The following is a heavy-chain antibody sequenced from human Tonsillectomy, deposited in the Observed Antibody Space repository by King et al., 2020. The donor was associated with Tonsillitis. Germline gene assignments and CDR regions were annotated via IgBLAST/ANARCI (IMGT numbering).Heavy chain of an antibody. V-gene: IGHV4-39*01. Sequence: MQLQESGPGLVKPSETLSLTCSVSGGSISSGHNSWGWIRQPPGEGLEWIGTMYYSGSTYYSPSLKSRVTLSVDTSKNQFLLKLSSVTAADTSIYYCARLFSRDDHDTTGYYFAFDIWGQGTMVTVSS. CDR1: GGSISSGHNS. CDR2: MYYSGST. D-gene: IGHD3-22*01. J-gene: IGHJ3*02. CDR3: ARLFSRDDHDTTGYYFAFDI.